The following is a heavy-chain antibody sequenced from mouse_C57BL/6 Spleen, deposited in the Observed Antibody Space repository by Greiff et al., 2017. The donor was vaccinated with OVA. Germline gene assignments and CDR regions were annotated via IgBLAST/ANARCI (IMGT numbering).Heavy chain of an antibody. CDR2: IDPSDSYT. D-gene: IGHD3-2*02. J-gene: IGHJ2*01. Sequence: VQLQQPGAELVKPGASVKLSCKASGYTFTSYWMQWVKQRPGQGLEWIGEIDPSDSYTNYNQKFKGKATLTVDTSSSTAYMQLSSLTSEDSAVYYCARYLRQLRLRNFDYWGQGTTLTVSS. CDR1: GYTFTSYW. V-gene: IGHV1-50*01. CDR3: ARYLRQLRLRNFDY.